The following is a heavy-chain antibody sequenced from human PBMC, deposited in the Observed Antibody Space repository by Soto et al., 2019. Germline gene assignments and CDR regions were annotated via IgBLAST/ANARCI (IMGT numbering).Heavy chain of an antibody. CDR1: GGSISSYY. V-gene: IGHV4-59*01. CDR3: ASLSSGGYVMKF. D-gene: IGHD6-19*01. Sequence: SETLSLTCTVSGGSISSYYWSWIRQPPGKGLEWIGYIYYSGSTNYNPSLKSRVTISVDTSKNQFSLKMSSVTAADTAVYYCASLSSGGYVMKFWSQGTLVTVSS. CDR2: IYYSGST. J-gene: IGHJ4*02.